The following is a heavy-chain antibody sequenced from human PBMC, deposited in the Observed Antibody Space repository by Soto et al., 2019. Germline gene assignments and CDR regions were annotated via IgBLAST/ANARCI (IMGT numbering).Heavy chain of an antibody. CDR3: ATERRDSSSWYTYYYYGMDV. Sequence: EVQLVESGGGLVKPGGSLRLCCAASGFTFSSYSMNWVRQAPGKGLEWVSSISSSSSYIYYADSVKGRLTISRDNAKNSLFRQMNSLRAEDTAVYYCATERRDSSSWYTYYYYGMDVWGQGTTVTVSS. D-gene: IGHD6-13*01. CDR1: GFTFSSYS. CDR2: ISSSSSYI. V-gene: IGHV3-21*01. J-gene: IGHJ6*02.